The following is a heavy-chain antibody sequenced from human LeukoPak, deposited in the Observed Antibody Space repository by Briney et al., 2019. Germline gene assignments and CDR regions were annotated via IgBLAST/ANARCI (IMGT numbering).Heavy chain of an antibody. J-gene: IGHJ4*02. D-gene: IGHD6-13*01. CDR2: IYPGDSDA. CDR1: GYSFTNYW. Sequence: GESLKISCKGSGYSFTNYWIGWVRQMPGKGLKWMGIIYPGDSDARYSPSFQGQVTISADKSISTAYLQWSSLKASDTAMYYCARHLFHSSSFVDYWGQGTLVTVSS. CDR3: ARHLFHSSSFVDY. V-gene: IGHV5-51*01.